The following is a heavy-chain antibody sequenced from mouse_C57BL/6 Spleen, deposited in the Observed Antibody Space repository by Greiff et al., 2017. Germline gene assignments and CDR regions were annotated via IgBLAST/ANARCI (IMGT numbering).Heavy chain of an antibody. Sequence: QVQLQQPGAELVRPGTSVKLSCKASGYTFTSYWMHWVKQRPGQGLEWIGVIDPSDSYTNYNQKFKGKATLTVDTSSSTAYMQLSSLTSEDAAVYYCAREGYGYDEAWFAYWGQGTLVTVSA. V-gene: IGHV1-59*01. CDR1: GYTFTSYW. J-gene: IGHJ3*01. CDR3: AREGYGYDEAWFAY. D-gene: IGHD2-2*01. CDR2: IDPSDSYT.